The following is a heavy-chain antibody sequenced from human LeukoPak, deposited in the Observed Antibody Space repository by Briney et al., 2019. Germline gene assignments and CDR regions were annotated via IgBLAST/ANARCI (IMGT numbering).Heavy chain of an antibody. CDR3: ARDSRLTRVRILEWLPRFDY. J-gene: IGHJ4*02. D-gene: IGHD3-3*01. V-gene: IGHV3-66*01. CDR1: GFTVSSNY. Sequence: GGSLRLSCAASGFTVSSNYMSGVRQSPGEGLEGGSVIYSGSRTSYADSVKGRFTISRDHSTNTLYLQMNSLRAEDTAVYYCARDSRLTRVRILEWLPRFDYWGQGTLVTVSS. CDR2: IYSGSRT.